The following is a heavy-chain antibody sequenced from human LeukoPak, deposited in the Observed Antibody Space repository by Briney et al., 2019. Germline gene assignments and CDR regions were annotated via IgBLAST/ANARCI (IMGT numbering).Heavy chain of an antibody. V-gene: IGHV4-4*07. J-gene: IGHJ5*02. Sequence: SETLSLTCTVSGGSISSYYWSWIRQPAGKGLEWIGRIYTSGSTNYNPSLKSRVTMSVDTSKNQFSLKLSSVTAADTAVYYCARVFSSSSSRWFDPWGQGTQVTVSS. CDR3: ARVFSSSSSRWFDP. D-gene: IGHD6-6*01. CDR1: GGSISSYY. CDR2: IYTSGST.